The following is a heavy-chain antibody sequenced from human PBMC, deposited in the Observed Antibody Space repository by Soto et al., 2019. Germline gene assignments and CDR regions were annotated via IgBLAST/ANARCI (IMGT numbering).Heavy chain of an antibody. CDR1: DYAVSSGYY. V-gene: IGHV4-38-2*01. J-gene: IGHJ6*02. D-gene: IGHD2-2*01. Sequence: PSETLSLTCAVSDYAVSSGYYWGWIRQPPVMGLGLIRSINHRGTTYYHTSIKSRVTISVDTSNHHFPLQLRSVTAADTAVYCRARSLGYCSSTRCSQPPYYYYGMDVWGQGTTVT. CDR3: ARSLGYCSSTRCSQPPYYYYGMDV. CDR2: INHRGTT.